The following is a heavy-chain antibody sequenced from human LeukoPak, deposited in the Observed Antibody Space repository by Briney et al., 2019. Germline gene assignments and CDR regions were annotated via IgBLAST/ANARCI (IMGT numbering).Heavy chain of an antibody. V-gene: IGHV1-2*02. CDR1: GYTFTGYY. CDR3: ARDALAGYRGGWYFDY. CDR2: INPNSGGT. D-gene: IGHD6-19*01. J-gene: IGHJ4*02. Sequence: ASVKVSCKASGYTFTGYYMHWVRQAPGQGLEWMGWINPNSGGTNYAQKFQGRVTMTRDTSISTAYMELSRLRSDDTAVYYCARDALAGYRGGWYFDYWGQGNLVTVSS.